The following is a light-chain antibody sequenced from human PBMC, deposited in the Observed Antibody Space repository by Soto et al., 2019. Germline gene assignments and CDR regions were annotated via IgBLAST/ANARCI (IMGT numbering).Light chain of an antibody. V-gene: IGLV2-11*01. CDR1: DTNIGFYNF. Sequence: QSALTQPRSVSGSPGQSVTISCTGTDTNIGFYNFVSWYQQHPDKAPHLVIYDVNKRPSGVPDRFSGSKSGKTASLTISGLQAEDEADYFCCSYAGTYTYVFGTGNKVTVL. CDR2: DVN. CDR3: CSYAGTYTYV. J-gene: IGLJ1*01.